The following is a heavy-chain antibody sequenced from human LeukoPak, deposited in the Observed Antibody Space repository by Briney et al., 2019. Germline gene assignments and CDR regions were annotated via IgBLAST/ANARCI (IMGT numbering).Heavy chain of an antibody. V-gene: IGHV3-48*03. D-gene: IGHD2-8*01. Sequence: PGGSLRLSCAASGFSFSSYEMNWVRQAPGKGLEWVSYISGSGSTIYYEDSVKGRFTISRDNAKNSLYLQMNSLRAEDTAVYYCARGADGLPPYYYYYYMDVWGKGTTVTVSS. J-gene: IGHJ6*03. CDR1: GFSFSSYE. CDR3: ARGADGLPPYYYYYYMDV. CDR2: ISGSGSTI.